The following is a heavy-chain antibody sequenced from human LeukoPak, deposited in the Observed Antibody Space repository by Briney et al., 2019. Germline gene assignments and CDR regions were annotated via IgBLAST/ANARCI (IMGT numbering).Heavy chain of an antibody. V-gene: IGHV1-69*13. CDR2: IIPIFGTA. CDR1: GGTFSSYA. J-gene: IGHJ4*02. Sequence: ASVKVSCKASGGTFSSYAISWVRQAPGQGLEWMGGIIPIFGTANYAQKFQGRVTITADESTSTAYMELSSLRSEDTAVYYCARETGGYYDSSGYYPDYWGQGTLVTVSS. CDR3: ARETGGYYDSSGYYPDY. D-gene: IGHD3-22*01.